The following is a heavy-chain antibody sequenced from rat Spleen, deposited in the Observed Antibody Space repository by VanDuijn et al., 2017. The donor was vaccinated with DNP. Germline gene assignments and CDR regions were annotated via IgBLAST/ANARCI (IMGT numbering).Heavy chain of an antibody. CDR1: GFSFSYYY. D-gene: IGHD1-5*01. Sequence: EVQLVESGGGLVQPGRSLKLSCAASGFSFSYYYMAWVRQGPTKGLEWVAYIGSDGYAPYYRDSVKGRFTISRDNAKSTLYLQMDSLRSEDTATYYCATHGVQPHWFAYWGQGTLVTVSS. CDR2: IGSDGYAP. CDR3: ATHGVQPHWFAY. J-gene: IGHJ3*01. V-gene: IGHV5-25*01.